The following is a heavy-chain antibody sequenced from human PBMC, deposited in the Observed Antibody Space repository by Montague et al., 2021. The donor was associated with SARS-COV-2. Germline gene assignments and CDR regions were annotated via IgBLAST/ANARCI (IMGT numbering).Heavy chain of an antibody. D-gene: IGHD3-10*01. CDR3: ARLRDGVVPSPILGVGPYYSYYYMDV. CDR2: INHGGST. V-gene: IGHV4-34*01. CDR1: GTSFSGYY. Sequence: SETLSLTCAVHGTSFSGYYWNWIRQPPGKGLEWIGEINHGGSTKYSPSLKRRLTISADTSKNQFSLKLTSVAAADTAVYYCARLRDGVVPSPILGVGPYYSYYYMDVWGRGTTVTVSS. J-gene: IGHJ6*03.